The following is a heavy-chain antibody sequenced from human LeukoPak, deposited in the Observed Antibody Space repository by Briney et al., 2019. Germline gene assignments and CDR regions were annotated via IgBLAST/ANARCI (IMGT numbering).Heavy chain of an antibody. CDR1: GYTFTGYY. J-gene: IGHJ4*02. CDR2: IIPILGIA. Sequence: SVKVSCKASGYTFTGYYMHWVRQAPGQGLEWMGRIIPILGIANYAQKFQGRVTITADKSTSTAYMELSSLRSGDTAVYYCARAGTPHLPLDYWGQGTLVTVSS. CDR3: ARAGTPHLPLDY. V-gene: IGHV1-69*04. D-gene: IGHD1-7*01.